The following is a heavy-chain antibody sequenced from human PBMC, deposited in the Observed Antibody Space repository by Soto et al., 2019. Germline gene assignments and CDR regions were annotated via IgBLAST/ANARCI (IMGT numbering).Heavy chain of an antibody. V-gene: IGHV1-18*01. D-gene: IGHD6-13*01. J-gene: IGHJ4*02. CDR2: ISGYNGNT. CDR1: GYTFTRYG. CDR3: ARGSAYSTPWSFDS. Sequence: QVQLMQSGAEVKKPGASVRFSCKTSGYTFTRYGISWVRQAPGQGLEWMGWISGYNGNTKEAEKFQGRDTMTTDTAASTAHMELRSLTSDDTGVYYCARGSAYSTPWSFDSWGQGTLVTVSS.